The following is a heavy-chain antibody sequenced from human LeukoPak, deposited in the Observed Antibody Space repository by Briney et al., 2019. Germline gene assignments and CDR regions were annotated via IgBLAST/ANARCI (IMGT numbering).Heavy chain of an antibody. D-gene: IGHD3-3*01. J-gene: IGHJ4*02. CDR1: GGSISSYY. CDR2: IYHSGST. V-gene: IGHV4-38-2*02. CDR3: ASSGYYDFWSGYYNLGYFDY. Sequence: SETLSLTCTVSGGSISSYYWGWIRQPPGKGLEWIGSIYHSGSTYYNPSLKSRVTISVDTSKNQFSLKLSSVTAADTAVYYCASSGYYDFWSGYYNLGYFDYWGQGTLVTVSS.